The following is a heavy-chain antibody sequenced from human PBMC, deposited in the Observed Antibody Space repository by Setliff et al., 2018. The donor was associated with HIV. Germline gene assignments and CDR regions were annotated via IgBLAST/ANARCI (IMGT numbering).Heavy chain of an antibody. Sequence: ASVKVSCKASGYSFTTYAISWVRQAPGQGLEWMGWISAYNGNTLYAPKFQGRVTLTRDTANTTVYMDLGSLTSDDTAIYYCAKGGGSYCGGGSCPPYWFDPWGQGTLVTVSS. CDR1: GYSFTTYA. J-gene: IGHJ5*02. CDR2: ISAYNGNT. CDR3: AKGGGSYCGGGSCPPYWFDP. V-gene: IGHV1-18*01. D-gene: IGHD2-15*01.